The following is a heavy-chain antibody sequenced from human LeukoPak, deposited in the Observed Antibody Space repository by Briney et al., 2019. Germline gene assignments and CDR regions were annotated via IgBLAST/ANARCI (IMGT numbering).Heavy chain of an antibody. V-gene: IGHV3-7*03. Sequence: PGGSLRLSCAVSGFTFSSYWVSWVRQAPGKGLEWVANIKQDGSEKYYVDSVKGRFTISRDNAKNSLYLQMNSLRAEDTAVYYCARVRGPYSSGWYYFDYWGQGTLVTVPS. CDR1: GFTFSSYW. D-gene: IGHD6-19*01. CDR2: IKQDGSEK. J-gene: IGHJ4*02. CDR3: ARVRGPYSSGWYYFDY.